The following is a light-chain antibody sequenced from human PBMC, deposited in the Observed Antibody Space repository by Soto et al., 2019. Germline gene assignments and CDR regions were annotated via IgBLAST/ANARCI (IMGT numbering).Light chain of an antibody. CDR3: QQYTKSPLT. CDR2: GAN. CDR1: QSLTRNY. J-gene: IGKJ4*01. V-gene: IGKV3-20*01. Sequence: DIVFTQFPGTLSLSPGERATLSCRASQSLTRNYLAWCQQKVGQAPRLLIYGANTRAAGIPDRFSGSGSGTDFTLTISRXEPEDFAVYYCQQYTKSPLTFGGGTKVDIK.